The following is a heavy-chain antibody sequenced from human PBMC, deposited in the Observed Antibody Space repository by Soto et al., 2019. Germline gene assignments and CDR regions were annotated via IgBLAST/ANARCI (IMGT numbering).Heavy chain of an antibody. CDR2: IIPILGIA. D-gene: IGHD4-17*01. CDR3: ARGPWGTTGLNLRFYP. CDR1: GGTFSSYT. V-gene: IGHV1-69*02. J-gene: IGHJ5*02. Sequence: GASVKVSCKASGGTFSSYTISWVRQAPGQGLEWMGRIIPILGIANYAQKFQGRVTITADKSTSTAYMELSSLRSEDTAVYYCARGPWGTTGLNLRFYPWGQGTLVTVSS.